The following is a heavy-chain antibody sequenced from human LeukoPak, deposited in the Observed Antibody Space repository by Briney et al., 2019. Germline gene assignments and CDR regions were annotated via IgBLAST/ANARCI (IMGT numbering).Heavy chain of an antibody. CDR1: GGSINSQY. V-gene: IGHV4-4*07. Sequence: PSETLSLTCTVSGGSINSQYWSWIRQPAGKGLEWIGRLYVSGSTNYNPSLKSRVTMSVGTSKNQFSLKLSSVTAADTAVYYCTRSTVYSSYMDVWGKGTTVTVSS. D-gene: IGHD4-11*01. CDR2: LYVSGST. CDR3: TRSTVYSSYMDV. J-gene: IGHJ6*03.